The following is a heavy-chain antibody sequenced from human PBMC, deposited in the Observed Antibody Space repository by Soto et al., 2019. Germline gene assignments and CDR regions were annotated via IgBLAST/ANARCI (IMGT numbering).Heavy chain of an antibody. CDR1: GFTFSSYS. CDR2: ISSSSSYI. J-gene: IGHJ4*02. CDR3: ARVPLNPETYCSSTSCYVGVCDY. V-gene: IGHV3-21*01. Sequence: DQTWGSLRLSCAASGFTFSSYSMNWVRQAPGKGLEWVSSISSSSSYIYYADSVKGRFTISRDNAKNSLYLQMNSLRAEDTAVYYCARVPLNPETYCSSTSCYVGVCDYWGQGTLVTSPQ. D-gene: IGHD2-2*01.